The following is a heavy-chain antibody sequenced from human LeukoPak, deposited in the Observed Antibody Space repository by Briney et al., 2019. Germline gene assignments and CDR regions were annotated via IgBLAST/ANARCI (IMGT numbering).Heavy chain of an antibody. V-gene: IGHV3-33*01. CDR2: IWFHGGEI. Sequence: GGCLRLSCVASGFTFSHYGMHWVRQAPGMGLEWLAVIWFHGGEIHYPDSVKGRFTISRDNSKNTLYLQMDNLRADDTAVYYCVRGSGGNGYGYWGDFWGQGTLVTVSP. CDR3: VRGSGGNGYGYWGDF. D-gene: IGHD2-15*01. J-gene: IGHJ4*02. CDR1: GFTFSHYG.